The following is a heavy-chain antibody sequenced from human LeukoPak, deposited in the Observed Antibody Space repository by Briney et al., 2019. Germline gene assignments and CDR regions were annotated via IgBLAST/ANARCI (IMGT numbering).Heavy chain of an antibody. J-gene: IGHJ5*02. CDR3: AKGQPPYCTSDTCHRFDWFDP. D-gene: IGHD2-8*02. V-gene: IGHV3-23*01. CDR1: GFTFSSYA. CDR2: ISGSGDNT. Sequence: GGSLRLSCAASGFTFSSYAVSWVRQAPGKGLEWVSGISGSGDNTYYADSVKGRFTISRDNSKNTLYLQMNSLRAEDTATYYCAKGQPPYCTSDTCHRFDWFDPWGQGTLVTVSS.